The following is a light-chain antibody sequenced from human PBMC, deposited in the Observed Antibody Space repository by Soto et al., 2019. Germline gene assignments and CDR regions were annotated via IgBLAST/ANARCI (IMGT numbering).Light chain of an antibody. CDR3: AKWESSLSAGL. Sequence: QSVLTQPPSVSAAPGQKVTISCSGSSSNTGNNYVSWYQQLPGTAPKLLIYENDKRPSGIPDRFSGSKSGTSATLGITGLQTGDEADYYCAKWESSLSAGLCGTGTRSPS. V-gene: IGLV1-51*02. J-gene: IGLJ1*01. CDR1: SSNTGNNY. CDR2: END.